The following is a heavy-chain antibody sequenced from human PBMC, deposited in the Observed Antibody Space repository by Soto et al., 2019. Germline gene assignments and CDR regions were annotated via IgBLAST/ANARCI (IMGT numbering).Heavy chain of an antibody. CDR2: INHSGST. D-gene: IGHD2-8*01. CDR1: GGSFSGYY. Sequence: SETLSLTXAVYGGSFSGYYWSWIRQPPGKGLEWIGEINHSGSTNYNPSLKSRVTISVDTSKNQFSLKLSSVTAADTAVYYCARENIVLMVYAAFDYWGQGTLVTVSS. CDR3: ARENIVLMVYAAFDY. V-gene: IGHV4-34*01. J-gene: IGHJ4*02.